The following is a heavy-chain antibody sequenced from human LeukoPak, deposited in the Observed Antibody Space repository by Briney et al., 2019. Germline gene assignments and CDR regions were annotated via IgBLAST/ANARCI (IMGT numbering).Heavy chain of an antibody. CDR2: IKSKGGGGTA. J-gene: IGHJ6*02. V-gene: IGHV3-15*05. CDR3: KWESTFYYGLDV. CDR1: GIYFPDTW. Sequence: PGGSLRLSCRVSGIYFPDTWMTWVRQAPGRGLEWVGRIKSKGGGGTADYGAPVQGRFVISRDDFRNTIYLQMTRLKMEDTAVYYYKWESTFYYGLDVWGQGTTVIVSS. D-gene: IGHD3-16*01.